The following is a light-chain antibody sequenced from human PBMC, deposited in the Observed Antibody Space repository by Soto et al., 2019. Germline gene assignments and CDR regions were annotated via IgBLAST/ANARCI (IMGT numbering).Light chain of an antibody. CDR2: EVS. CDR1: SSDVGGYNY. Sequence: LTQRASVSGSPGQSITISCTGTSSDVGGYNYVSWYQQQSGKAPKLMIHEVSNRPSGVSSRFSGSKSGNTASLTISGLQAEDEADYYCSSYTSSRAYVFGIGTKVTVL. V-gene: IGLV2-14*01. CDR3: SSYTSSRAYV. J-gene: IGLJ1*01.